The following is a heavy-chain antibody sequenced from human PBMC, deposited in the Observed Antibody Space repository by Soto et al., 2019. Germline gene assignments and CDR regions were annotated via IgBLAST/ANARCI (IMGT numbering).Heavy chain of an antibody. CDR3: ARDVAAAAP. J-gene: IGHJ5*02. Sequence: ASVKVSCKVSGYTLTKLSMHWVRQAPGKGHEWMRGIDLKDGNTNHAQKFQGRITMTTDTSTSTAYMELSSLISEDTAVYYCARDVAAAAPWGQGTLVTVSS. CDR2: IDLKDGNT. V-gene: IGHV1-24*01. D-gene: IGHD6-13*01. CDR1: GYTLTKLS.